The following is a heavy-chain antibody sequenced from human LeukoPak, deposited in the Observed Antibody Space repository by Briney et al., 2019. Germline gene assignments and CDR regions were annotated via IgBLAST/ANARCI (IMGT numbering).Heavy chain of an antibody. CDR3: ARGSYGLLENWFDP. CDR1: GYTFSKYD. J-gene: IGHJ5*02. Sequence: ASVKVSCKASGYTFSKYDITWVRQAPGQGLECMGWISTYNDNPNYAQKFQGRVTMTTDTSTSTAYMELRSLRSDDTAVYYCARGSYGLLENWFDPWGQGTLVTVSS. CDR2: ISTYNDNP. D-gene: IGHD5-18*01. V-gene: IGHV1-18*01.